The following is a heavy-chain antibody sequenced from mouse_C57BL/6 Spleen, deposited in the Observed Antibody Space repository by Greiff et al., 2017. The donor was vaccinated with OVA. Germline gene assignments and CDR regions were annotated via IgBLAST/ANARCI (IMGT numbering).Heavy chain of an antibody. CDR1: GYTFTDYY. CDR3: ARSGAGYDVDYYAMDY. J-gene: IGHJ4*01. Sequence: EVKLQQSGPELVKPGASVKISCKASGYTFTDYYMNWVKQSHGKSLEWIGDINPNNGGTSYNQKFKGKATLTVDKSSSTAYMELRSLTSEDSAVYYCARSGAGYDVDYYAMDYWGQGTSVTVSS. CDR2: INPNNGGT. D-gene: IGHD2-2*01. V-gene: IGHV1-26*01.